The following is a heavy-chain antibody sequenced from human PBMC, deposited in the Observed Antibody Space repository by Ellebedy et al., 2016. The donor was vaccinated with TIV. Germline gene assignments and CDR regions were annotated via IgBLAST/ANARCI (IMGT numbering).Heavy chain of an antibody. Sequence: GESLKISCAASGFTFSSYAMHWVRQAPGKGLEWVAVIWYDGSNKYYADSVKGRFTISRDNSKNTLYLQMNSLRAEDTAVYYCARDLGYSYGYYYGMDVWGQGTTVTVSS. CDR2: IWYDGSNK. D-gene: IGHD5-18*01. CDR3: ARDLGYSYGYYYGMDV. V-gene: IGHV3-33*08. CDR1: GFTFSSYA. J-gene: IGHJ6*02.